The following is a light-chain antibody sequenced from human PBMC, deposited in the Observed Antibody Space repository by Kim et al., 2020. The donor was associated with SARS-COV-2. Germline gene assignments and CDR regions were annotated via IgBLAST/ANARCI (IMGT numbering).Light chain of an antibody. V-gene: IGLV2-11*01. CDR3: CSYVGSYTV. CDR2: DVS. Sequence: PELTITTSCSRTSSAVGGYNYVSWHQQPPAKAPNLIIYDVSQRPAGVPDRFSASTSGTTASLTISGLQAEDEDDYYCCSYVGSYTVFGGGTQLTVL. CDR1: SSAVGGYNY. J-gene: IGLJ2*01.